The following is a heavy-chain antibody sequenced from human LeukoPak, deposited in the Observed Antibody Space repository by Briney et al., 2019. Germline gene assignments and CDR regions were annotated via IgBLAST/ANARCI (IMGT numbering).Heavy chain of an antibody. Sequence: GASVKVSCKASGYTFTSYDINWVRQATGQGLEWMGWMNPNSGNTGYAQKFQGRVTITRNTSISTAYMELSSLRSEDTAVYYCARYFWGDCNWFDPWGQGTLVTVSS. V-gene: IGHV1-8*03. D-gene: IGHD3-3*01. CDR3: ARYFWGDCNWFDP. J-gene: IGHJ5*02. CDR1: GYTFTSYD. CDR2: MNPNSGNT.